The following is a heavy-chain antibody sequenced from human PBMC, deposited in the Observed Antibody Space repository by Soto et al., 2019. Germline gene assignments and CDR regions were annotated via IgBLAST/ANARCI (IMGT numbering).Heavy chain of an antibody. V-gene: IGHV3-48*01. CDR2: ISSSSFTI. D-gene: IGHD2-15*01. CDR3: TKANRYCSGPNCFTLDY. J-gene: IGHJ4*02. CDR1: GFRFSDYS. Sequence: PGGSLRLSCAASGFRFSDYSMNWVRQAPGRGLEWVSYISSSSFTIHYADSVEGRFAISRDNAKNSLYLQMNSLRAEDTAVYYCTKANRYCSGPNCFTLDYWGLGTLVTVSS.